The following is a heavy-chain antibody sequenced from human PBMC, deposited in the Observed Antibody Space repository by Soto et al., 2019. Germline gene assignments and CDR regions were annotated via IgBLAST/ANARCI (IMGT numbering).Heavy chain of an antibody. Sequence: QVQLVQSGAEVKKPGASVKVSCAFTSFDINWVRKAGGQGLEGMAWMNPNSGDTSYAQKLQGRVTMTRDTSKFTANMELNKLRSEYTAVYYCARGRSTSDWQFSQYYLDVWDQGTTVTASS. CDR2: MNPNSGDT. CDR1: FTSFD. V-gene: IGHV1-8*01. CDR3: ARGRSTSDWQFSQYYLDV. J-gene: IGHJ6*02. D-gene: IGHD2-2*01.